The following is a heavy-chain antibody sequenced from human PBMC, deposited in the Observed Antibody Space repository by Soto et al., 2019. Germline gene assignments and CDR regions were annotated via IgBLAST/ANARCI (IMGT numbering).Heavy chain of an antibody. Sequence: SVKVSCKASGGTFNSYGISWVRQAPGQGLEWMGGIIPIFQTPDYAQKFQGRVTITADTSTSTAYMELSSLRSEDAAVYYCATIETRPENYYYGMDVWGQGTTVTVSS. J-gene: IGHJ6*02. V-gene: IGHV1-69*06. CDR1: GGTFNSYG. CDR3: ATIETRPENYYYGMDV. D-gene: IGHD6-6*01. CDR2: IIPIFQTP.